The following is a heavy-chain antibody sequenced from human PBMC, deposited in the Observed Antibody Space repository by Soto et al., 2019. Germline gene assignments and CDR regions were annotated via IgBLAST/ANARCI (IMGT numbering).Heavy chain of an antibody. CDR3: ARGSSSSSFQYYFDY. CDR1: GGTFSSYA. Sequence: GASVKVSCKASGGTFSSYAISWVRQAPGQGLEWMGGIIPIFGTANYAQKFQGRVTITADESTSTAYMELSSLRSEDTAVYYCARGSSSSSFQYYFDYWGQGTLVTVSS. CDR2: IIPIFGTA. V-gene: IGHV1-69*13. J-gene: IGHJ4*02. D-gene: IGHD6-6*01.